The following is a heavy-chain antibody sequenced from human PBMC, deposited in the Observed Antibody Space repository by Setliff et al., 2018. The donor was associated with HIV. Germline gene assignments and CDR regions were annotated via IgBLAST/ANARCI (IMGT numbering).Heavy chain of an antibody. V-gene: IGHV4-4*09. CDR2: IYTSGSV. CDR1: GGSISSYY. CDR3: ARRSPGGGYYMDV. Sequence: SETLSLTCTVSGGSISSYYWSWIRQPPGKGLEWIGYIYTSGSVNYNPSLNSRVTISVDTSKNQFSLKLSSVTAADTAVYYCARRSPGGGYYMDVWGKGTTVTVS. D-gene: IGHD3-16*01. J-gene: IGHJ6*03.